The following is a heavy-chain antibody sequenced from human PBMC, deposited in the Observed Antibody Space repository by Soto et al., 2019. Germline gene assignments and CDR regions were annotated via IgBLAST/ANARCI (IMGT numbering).Heavy chain of an antibody. J-gene: IGHJ4*02. CDR3: AREPEYSSSASPLDY. Sequence: GASLRLSCAASGFTFSSYWMHWVRQAPGKGLVWVSRINSDGSSTSHADSVKGRFTISRDNAKNTLYLQMNSLRAEDTAVYYCAREPEYSSSASPLDYWGQGTLVTVSS. D-gene: IGHD6-6*01. CDR2: INSDGSST. V-gene: IGHV3-74*01. CDR1: GFTFSSYW.